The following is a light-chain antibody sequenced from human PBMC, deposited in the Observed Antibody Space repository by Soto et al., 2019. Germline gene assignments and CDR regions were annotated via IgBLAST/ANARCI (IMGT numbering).Light chain of an antibody. CDR2: DVS. CDR3: SSYTSSSSVI. J-gene: IGLJ2*01. Sequence: QSALTQPASVSGSPGQSITISCTGTSSDIGGYNYVSWYQLHPGKPPKLMIYDVSIRPSGVSNRFSGSKSGNTASLTISGLQAEDETDYYCSSYTSSSSVIFSGGTKLTVL. V-gene: IGLV2-14*03. CDR1: SSDIGGYNY.